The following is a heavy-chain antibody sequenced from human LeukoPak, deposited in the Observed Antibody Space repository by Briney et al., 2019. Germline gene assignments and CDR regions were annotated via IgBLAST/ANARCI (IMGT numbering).Heavy chain of an antibody. CDR1: GGSFSGYY. D-gene: IGHD6-13*01. CDR2: INHSGST. V-gene: IGHV4-34*01. J-gene: IGHJ5*02. Sequence: SETLSLTCAVYGGSFSGYYWSWIRQPPGKGLEWIGEINHSGSTNYNPSLKSRVTISVDTSKNQFSLKLSFATAADTAVYYCARHSSSWYFARGWFDPWGQGTLVTVSS. CDR3: ARHSSSWYFARGWFDP.